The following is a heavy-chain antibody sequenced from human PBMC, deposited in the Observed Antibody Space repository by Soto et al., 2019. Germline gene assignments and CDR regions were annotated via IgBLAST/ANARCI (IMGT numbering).Heavy chain of an antibody. J-gene: IGHJ4*02. Sequence: SETLSLTCDFSCGSISIGGYSWCWIRQPPGKGLEWIGYIYHSGTTYYNPSLKSRVIISVDRSKNQFSLKLSSVTAADTAVYYCARVSGYNYGYSFDYWGLGILVTVSS. D-gene: IGHD5-18*01. CDR1: CGSISIGGYS. V-gene: IGHV4-30-2*01. CDR3: ARVSGYNYGYSFDY. CDR2: IYHSGTT.